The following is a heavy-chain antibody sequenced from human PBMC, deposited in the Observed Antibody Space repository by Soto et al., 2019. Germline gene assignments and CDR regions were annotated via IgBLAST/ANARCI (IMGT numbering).Heavy chain of an antibody. Sequence: QITLKESGPTQVKPTPTLTLTCTFSGFSLITGGVSVAWIRQPPGQALEWLALISGEDEKRYSPSLKSRLTITKDTTKNQVVFTMTNMDPLDTATYYCSHRRGMIMDVWGQGTTVTVSS. J-gene: IGHJ6*02. D-gene: IGHD3-16*01. CDR3: SHRRGMIMDV. CDR2: ISGEDEK. CDR1: GFSLITGGVS. V-gene: IGHV2-5*02.